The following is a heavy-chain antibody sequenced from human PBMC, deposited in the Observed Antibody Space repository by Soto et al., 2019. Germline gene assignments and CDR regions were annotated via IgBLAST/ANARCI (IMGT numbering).Heavy chain of an antibody. CDR3: AGGGGSLNPGFDL. CDR2: ISSDGSTT. Sequence: SLRLSCAASGFTFSSYSLHWVRQAPGKGLEWVAVISSDGSTTYYADSVKGRFTVSRDNSRNTLYLQMNSLRTDGTAVYYGAGGGGSLNPGFDLWGQGTLVTVSS. CDR1: GFTFSSYS. V-gene: IGHV3-30*04. J-gene: IGHJ4*02. D-gene: IGHD3-16*01.